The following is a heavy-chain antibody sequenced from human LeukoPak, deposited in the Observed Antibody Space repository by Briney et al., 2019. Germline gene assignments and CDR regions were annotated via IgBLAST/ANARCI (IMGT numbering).Heavy chain of an antibody. CDR2: LSYDGRYK. V-gene: IGHV3-30*04. J-gene: IGHJ4*02. D-gene: IGHD4/OR15-4a*01. Sequence: GRSLRLSCTASAFTYSSYSMHWVRQAPGRGLDWVAFLSYDGRYKFYEDSVKGRFTISRDISNNTVFLQMNSLRPADTAVYFCARVYGAEIDYWGQGTLVSVSS. CDR3: ARVYGAEIDY. CDR1: AFTYSSYS.